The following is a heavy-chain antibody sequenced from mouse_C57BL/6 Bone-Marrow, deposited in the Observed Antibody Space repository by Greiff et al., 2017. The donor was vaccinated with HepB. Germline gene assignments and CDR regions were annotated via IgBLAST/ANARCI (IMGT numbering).Heavy chain of an antibody. D-gene: IGHD2-4*01. CDR2: ISYDGSN. J-gene: IGHJ4*01. Sequence: DVQLQESGPGLVKPSQSLSLTCSVTGYSITSGYYWNWIRQFPGNKLEWMGYISYDGSNNYNPSLKNRISITRDTSKNQFFLKLNSVTTEDTATYYCARENDYIYAMDYWGQGTSVTVSS. CDR3: ARENDYIYAMDY. V-gene: IGHV3-6*01. CDR1: GYSITSGYY.